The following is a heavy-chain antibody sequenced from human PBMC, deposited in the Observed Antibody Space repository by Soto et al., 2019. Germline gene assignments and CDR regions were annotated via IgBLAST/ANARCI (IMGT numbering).Heavy chain of an antibody. J-gene: IGHJ6*02. Sequence: GGSLRLSCAASGFTFSSYWMSWVRQAPGKGLEWVANIKQDGSEKYYVDSVKGRFTISRDNAKNSLYLQMNSLRAEDTAVYYCARDGTFIAARQVYYYGMDVWGQGTTVTVSS. CDR3: ARDGTFIAARQVYYYGMDV. D-gene: IGHD6-6*01. V-gene: IGHV3-7*05. CDR2: IKQDGSEK. CDR1: GFTFSSYW.